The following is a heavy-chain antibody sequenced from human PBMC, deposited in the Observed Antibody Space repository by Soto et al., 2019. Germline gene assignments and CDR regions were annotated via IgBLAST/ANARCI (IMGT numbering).Heavy chain of an antibody. V-gene: IGHV5-51*01. CDR3: ARHTGRLDLVVPAATSDAFDI. J-gene: IGHJ3*02. D-gene: IGHD2-2*01. CDR1: GYSFTSYW. Sequence: GESLKISCKGSGYSFTSYWIGWVRQMPGKGLEWMGIIYPGDSDTRYSPSFQGQVTISADKSISTAYLQWSSLKASDTAMYYCARHTGRLDLVVPAATSDAFDIWGQGTMVTVSS. CDR2: IYPGDSDT.